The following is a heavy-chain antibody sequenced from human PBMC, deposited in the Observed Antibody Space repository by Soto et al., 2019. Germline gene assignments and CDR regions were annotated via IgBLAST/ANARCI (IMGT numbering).Heavy chain of an antibody. Sequence: GWALRLSCAASGFGFRKYAMHWVLQSPGKGPEWVAITSDDGDIQYYADSVKGRFTISRDNSKNTLYLQMTTLRSEDAAVYFCARAVDAAMDPLDYWGQGTLVTSPQ. D-gene: IGHD5-18*01. CDR2: TSDDGDIQ. J-gene: IGHJ4*02. CDR1: GFGFRKYA. V-gene: IGHV3-30-3*01. CDR3: ARAVDAAMDPLDY.